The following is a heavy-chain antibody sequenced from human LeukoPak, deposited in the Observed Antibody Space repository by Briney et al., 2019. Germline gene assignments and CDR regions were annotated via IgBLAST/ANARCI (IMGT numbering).Heavy chain of an antibody. Sequence: PGGSLRLSCAASGFTFSNFWLHWVRQAPGKGLEWVSRITSDGSHINYADSVQGRLTISRDNAKNTLYLQMNSLRAEDTAVYYCARGGHSSFDYWGQGALVTVSS. D-gene: IGHD3-16*01. CDR1: GFTFSNFW. CDR3: ARGGHSSFDY. CDR2: ITSDGSHI. J-gene: IGHJ4*02. V-gene: IGHV3-74*01.